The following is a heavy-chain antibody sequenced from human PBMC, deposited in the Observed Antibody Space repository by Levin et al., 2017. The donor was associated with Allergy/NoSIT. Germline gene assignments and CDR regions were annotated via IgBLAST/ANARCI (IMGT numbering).Heavy chain of an antibody. V-gene: IGHV1-18*01. CDR1: GYTFTNYG. Sequence: ASVKVSCQASGYTFTNYGITWVRQAPGQGLEWMGWISAYNGNTNYAQKVQGRVTMTTDTSTSTAYMELRSLRSDDTAVYYCARDGPIVVAPTASPTLDVWGKGTTVTVSS. D-gene: IGHD2-21*01. CDR2: ISAYNGNT. J-gene: IGHJ6*04. CDR3: ARDGPIVVAPTASPTLDV.